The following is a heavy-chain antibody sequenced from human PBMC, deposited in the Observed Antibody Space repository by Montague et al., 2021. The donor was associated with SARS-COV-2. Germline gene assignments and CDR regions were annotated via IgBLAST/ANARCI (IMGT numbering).Heavy chain of an antibody. J-gene: IGHJ4*02. V-gene: IGHV4-31*03. CDR2: IYYSGST. CDR3: ASAQTIFGVVITSFDY. D-gene: IGHD3-3*01. CDR1: GGSISSGGYY. Sequence: TLSLTCTASGGSISSGGYYWSWIRQHPGKGLEWIGYIYYSGSTYYNPSLKSRVTISVDTSKNQFSLKLSSVTAADTAVYYCASAQTIFGVVITSFDYWGQGTRVTVSS.